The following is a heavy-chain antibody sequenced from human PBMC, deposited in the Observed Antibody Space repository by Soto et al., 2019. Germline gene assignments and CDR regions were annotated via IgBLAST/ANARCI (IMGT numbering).Heavy chain of an antibody. V-gene: IGHV3-30*18. CDR3: AKDQATVNPYYYYGMDV. CDR2: ISYDGSNK. D-gene: IGHD4-4*01. Sequence: GGSLSLSCAASGFTFSSYGMHWVRQAPGKGLEWVAVISYDGSNKYYADSVKGRFTISRDNSKNTLYLQMNSLRAEDTAVYYCAKDQATVNPYYYYGMDVWGQGTTVTVSS. J-gene: IGHJ6*02. CDR1: GFTFSSYG.